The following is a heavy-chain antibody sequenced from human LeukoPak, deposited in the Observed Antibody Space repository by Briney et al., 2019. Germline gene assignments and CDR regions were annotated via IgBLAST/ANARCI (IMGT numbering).Heavy chain of an antibody. V-gene: IGHV3-64*02. D-gene: IGHD3-22*01. CDR1: GFTFSIYA. CDR2: INKNGGST. Sequence: GGSLRLSCAASGFTFSIYAMHWVRQAPGRGLEYVSGINKNGGSTYYADSVKGRFTISRDNSNNTLYLQMGFVRAEDMAVYYCVRTDYYDSSGYYDDFDYWGQGTLVTVSS. J-gene: IGHJ4*02. CDR3: VRTDYYDSSGYYDDFDY.